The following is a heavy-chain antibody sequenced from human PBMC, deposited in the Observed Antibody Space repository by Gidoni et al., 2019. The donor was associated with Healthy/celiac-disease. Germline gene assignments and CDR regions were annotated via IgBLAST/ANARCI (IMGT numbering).Heavy chain of an antibody. CDR3: ARGGSSGDYYYGMDV. D-gene: IGHD6-6*01. CDR2: IIPIFGIA. CDR1: GGTFSSYA. Sequence: QVQLVQSGAAVKKPGSSVKVSCKASGGTFSSYAISWVRQAPGQGLEWMGRIIPIFGIANYAQKFQGRVTITADKSTSTAYMELSSLRSEDTAVYYCARGGSSGDYYYGMDVWGQGTTVTVSS. V-gene: IGHV1-69*04. J-gene: IGHJ6*02.